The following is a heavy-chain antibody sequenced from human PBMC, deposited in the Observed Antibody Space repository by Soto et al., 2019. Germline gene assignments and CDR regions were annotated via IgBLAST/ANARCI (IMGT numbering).Heavy chain of an antibody. Sequence: EVPLLESGGGLVQPGESLRLSCAASGFTFSSYAMSWVRQTPGKGLEWVSGVLGGGGSTFYADSVKGRFTISRDNSKNTLYVQMNSLRAEDTAIYYCARKGPPRDAFDIWGQGTMVTVSS. CDR3: ARKGPPRDAFDI. CDR1: GFTFSSYA. J-gene: IGHJ3*02. V-gene: IGHV3-23*01. CDR2: VLGGGGST.